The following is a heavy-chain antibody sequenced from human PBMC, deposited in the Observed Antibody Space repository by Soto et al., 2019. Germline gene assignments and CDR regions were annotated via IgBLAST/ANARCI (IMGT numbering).Heavy chain of an antibody. CDR3: ANFFDWKEDYGMDV. J-gene: IGHJ6*02. CDR2: ISGSGGST. V-gene: IGHV3-23*01. Sequence: PGGSLRLSCAASGFTFSSYAMSWVRQAPGKGLEWVSAISGSGGSTYYADSVKGRFTISRDNSKNTLYLQMNSLRAEDTAVYYCANFFDWKEDYGMDVWGQGTTVTVSS. D-gene: IGHD3-9*01. CDR1: GFTFSSYA.